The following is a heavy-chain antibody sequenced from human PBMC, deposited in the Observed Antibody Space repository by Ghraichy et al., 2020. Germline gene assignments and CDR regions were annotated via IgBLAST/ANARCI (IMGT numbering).Heavy chain of an antibody. Sequence: GESQNISCSASGFTFSSYAMHWVRQAPGKGLEYVSAISSNGGSTYYADSVKGRFTISRDNSKNTLYLQMSSLRAEDTAVYYCVKGGQLWLPNFDYWGQGTLVTVSS. J-gene: IGHJ4*02. CDR3: VKGGQLWLPNFDY. D-gene: IGHD5-18*01. V-gene: IGHV3-64D*06. CDR2: ISSNGGST. CDR1: GFTFSSYA.